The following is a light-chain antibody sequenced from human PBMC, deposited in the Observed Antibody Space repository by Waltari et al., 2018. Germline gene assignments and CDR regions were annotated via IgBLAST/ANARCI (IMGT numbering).Light chain of an antibody. Sequence: QLVLTQSPSASASLAASVKLTCTLSSGHISNVIAWHQQHPRKGPRYLMKVNSDGSHSKGDEIPDRFSGSSSGAERYLTISSLQSEDEADYYCQTGGHGTWVFGGGTKLTVL. V-gene: IGLV4-69*01. CDR3: QTGGHGTWV. CDR2: VNSDGSH. J-gene: IGLJ3*02. CDR1: SGHISNV.